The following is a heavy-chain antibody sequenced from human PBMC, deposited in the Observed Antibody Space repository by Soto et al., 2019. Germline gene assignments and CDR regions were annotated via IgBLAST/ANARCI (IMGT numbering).Heavy chain of an antibody. CDR3: AKDGIYCSGGSCYFHY. CDR1: GFTFSSYA. V-gene: IGHV3-23*01. J-gene: IGHJ4*02. CDR2: ISGSGGST. Sequence: VQLLESGGGLVQPGGSLRLSCAASGFTFSSYAMSWVRQAPGKGLEWVSAISGSGGSTYYADSVKGRFTISRDNSKNTLYLQMNSLRAEDTAVYYCAKDGIYCSGGSCYFHYWGQGTLVTVSS. D-gene: IGHD2-15*01.